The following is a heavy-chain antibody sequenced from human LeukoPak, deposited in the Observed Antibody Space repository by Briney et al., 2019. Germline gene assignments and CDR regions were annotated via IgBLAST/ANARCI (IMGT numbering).Heavy chain of an antibody. CDR2: IYYSGST. Sequence: SETLSLTCTVSGGSISSSTYYWGWIRQPPGKGLEWIGTIYYSGSTYYNPSLKSRVTISVDTSKNHFSLKLSSVTAADTAVYYCAKDLEWGWWDYWGQGTLATVSS. D-gene: IGHD2-15*01. CDR1: GGSISSSTYY. CDR3: AKDLEWGWWDY. V-gene: IGHV4-39*02. J-gene: IGHJ4*02.